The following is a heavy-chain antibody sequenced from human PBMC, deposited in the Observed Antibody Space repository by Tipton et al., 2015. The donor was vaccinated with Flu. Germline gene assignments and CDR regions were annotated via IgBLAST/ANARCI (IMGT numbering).Heavy chain of an antibody. CDR2: VHHSGSR. J-gene: IGHJ3*02. D-gene: IGHD3-16*02. V-gene: IGHV4-30-2*01. CDR1: GVSISSGGYS. Sequence: LSCAVSGVSISSGGYSWSRIRQPPGKGLEWIGNVHHSGSRYYNPSLKSRVSMSVDASKNHFSLKLNSVTAADTAVYFCARSRDYVWGSYRYSDYDAFDIWDQGTMVTVSS. CDR3: ARSRDYVWGSYRYSDYDAFDI.